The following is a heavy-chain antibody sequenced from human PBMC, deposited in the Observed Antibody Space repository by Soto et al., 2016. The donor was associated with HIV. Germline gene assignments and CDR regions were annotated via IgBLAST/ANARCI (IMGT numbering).Heavy chain of an antibody. CDR3: ARRYNWNDGLWFDP. Sequence: QVQLQESGPRLAKPSETLSLTCTVSGDSISSYYWSWIRQPPGKGLEWIGYIYYSGSTNYNPSLKSRVTISVDRSKNQFSLKLSSVTAADTAVYYCARRYNWNDGLWFDPWGQGTLVTVSS. CDR1: GDSISSYY. V-gene: IGHV4-59*01. CDR2: IYYSGST. J-gene: IGHJ5*02. D-gene: IGHD1-20*01.